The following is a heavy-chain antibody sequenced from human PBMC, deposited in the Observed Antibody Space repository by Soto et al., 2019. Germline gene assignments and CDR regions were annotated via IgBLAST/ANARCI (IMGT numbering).Heavy chain of an antibody. CDR2: IIPIFGTA. V-gene: IGHV1-69*13. J-gene: IGHJ1*01. CDR1: GGTFSSYA. Sequence: SVKVSCKASGGTFSSYAISWVRQAPGQGLEWMGGIIPIFGTANYAQKFQGRVTITADESTSTAYMELSSLRSEDTAVYYCARTPSPYSSSSLYFQHWGQGTLVTVSS. D-gene: IGHD6-6*01. CDR3: ARTPSPYSSSSLYFQH.